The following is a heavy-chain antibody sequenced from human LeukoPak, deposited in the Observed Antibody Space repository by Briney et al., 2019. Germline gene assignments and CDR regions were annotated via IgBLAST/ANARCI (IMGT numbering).Heavy chain of an antibody. CDR1: GGSISSYY. CDR2: IYSSGSTSYNPSLKST. J-gene: IGHJ1*01. Sequence: SETLSLTCTVSGGSISSYYWNWIRQPPGKGLEWIGYIYSSGSTSYNPSLKSTSYNPSLKSRVTLSVDTTKNQFSLKLTSVTAADTAVYYCARGAGSLQHWGQGTLVTVSS. CDR3: ARGAGSLQH. V-gene: IGHV4-59*01.